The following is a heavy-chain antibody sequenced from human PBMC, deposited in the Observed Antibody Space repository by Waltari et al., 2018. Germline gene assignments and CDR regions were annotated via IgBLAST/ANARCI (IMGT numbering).Heavy chain of an antibody. CDR3: ARDLPSSSWPYFDY. CDR1: GGTFSSYA. Sequence: QVQLVQSGAEVKKPGSSVKVSCKASGGTFSSYAISWVRQAPGQGLEWMGGIIPIFGTANYALKFQGRVTITADESTSTAYMELSSLRSEDTAVYYCARDLPSSSWPYFDYWGQGTLVTVSS. CDR2: IIPIFGTA. J-gene: IGHJ4*02. V-gene: IGHV1-69*12. D-gene: IGHD6-13*01.